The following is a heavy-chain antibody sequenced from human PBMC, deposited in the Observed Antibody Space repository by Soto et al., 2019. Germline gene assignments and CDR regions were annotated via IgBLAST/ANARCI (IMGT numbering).Heavy chain of an antibody. CDR3: ASGPYGMDV. J-gene: IGHJ6*02. Sequence: QVQLAQSGTEVKKPGSSVKVSCKASGGTFSSYAINWVRQAPGQGLEWMGKITSILSIANYAQKFQGRVSITADKSTSTGYMELSSLRSEDTAVYYCASGPYGMDVWGQGTTVTVSS. V-gene: IGHV1-69*02. CDR1: GGTFSSYA. CDR2: ITSILSIA.